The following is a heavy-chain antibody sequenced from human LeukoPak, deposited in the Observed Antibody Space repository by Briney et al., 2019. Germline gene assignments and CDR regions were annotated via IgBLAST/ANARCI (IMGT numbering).Heavy chain of an antibody. CDR1: EFSVGSNY. V-gene: IGHV3-66*01. D-gene: IGHD5-12*01. CDR3: ASGPSGYHNT. J-gene: IGHJ4*02. CDR2: IYSGGST. Sequence: PGGSLRLSCAASEFSVGSNYKTWVRQAPGKGLEWVSLIYSGGSTYYADSVKGRFTISRDNSKNTLYLQMNSLRAEDTAVYYCASGPSGYHNTGGQGTLDTVSS.